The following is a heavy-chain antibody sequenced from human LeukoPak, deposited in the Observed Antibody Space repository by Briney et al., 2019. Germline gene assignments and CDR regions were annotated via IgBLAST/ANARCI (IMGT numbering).Heavy chain of an antibody. J-gene: IGHJ4*02. D-gene: IGHD2-21*01. CDR3: ARVKQIVWATVFDA. V-gene: IGHV4-59*01. Sequence: SETLSLTCTASGGSIRSYYCRWIRQPPGKGLEWIEYIYYSGSTNYSPALKSRVTISVDTSKNQFSLKLSSVTAADTAVYYCARVKQIVWATVFDAWGQGTLVSASS. CDR2: IYYSGST. CDR1: GGSIRSYY.